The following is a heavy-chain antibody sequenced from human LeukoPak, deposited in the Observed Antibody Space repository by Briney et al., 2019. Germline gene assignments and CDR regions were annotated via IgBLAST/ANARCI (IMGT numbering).Heavy chain of an antibody. CDR2: IYHSGST. CDR1: GYSISRGYY. CDR3: ARAKDRYSSSWEYFDY. D-gene: IGHD6-13*01. Sequence: SETLSLTCAVSGYSISRGYYWGWIRQPPGKGLEWIGSIYHSGSTYYNPSLKSRVTISVDTSKNQFSLKLSSVTAADTAVYYCARAKDRYSSSWEYFDYWGQGTLVTVSS. J-gene: IGHJ4*02. V-gene: IGHV4-38-2*01.